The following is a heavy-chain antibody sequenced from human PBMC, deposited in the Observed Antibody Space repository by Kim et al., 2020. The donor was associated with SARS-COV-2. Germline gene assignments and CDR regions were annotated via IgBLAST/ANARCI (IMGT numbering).Heavy chain of an antibody. J-gene: IGHJ3*02. Sequence: YQGSVKGRFTSSRETSKNSLYLQMNNLRAADTSVYYCAREMAAGASAFDIWGQGAMVTVSS. D-gene: IGHD6-13*01. V-gene: IGHV3-13*01. CDR3: AREMAAGASAFDI.